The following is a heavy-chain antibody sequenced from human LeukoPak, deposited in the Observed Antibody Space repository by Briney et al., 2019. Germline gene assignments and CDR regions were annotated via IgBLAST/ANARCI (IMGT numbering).Heavy chain of an antibody. CDR2: ISYDGSNK. CDR1: VFTLSSYC. CDR3: ARGYMGTTDY. D-gene: IGHD1-7*01. Sequence: GGCLRLSCAASVFTLSSYCMQWVRQARGKGREWVAVISYDGSNKYYADSVKGRFTISRDNSKNTLYLQMNSLRAEDTAVYYCARGYMGTTDYWGQGTLVIVSS. J-gene: IGHJ4*02. V-gene: IGHV3-30*03.